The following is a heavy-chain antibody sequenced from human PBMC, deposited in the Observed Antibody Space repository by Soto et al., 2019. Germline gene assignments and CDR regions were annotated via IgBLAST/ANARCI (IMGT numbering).Heavy chain of an antibody. CDR1: GFTFSSYS. V-gene: IGHV3-21*01. J-gene: IGHJ4*02. Sequence: GGPLRLSCAASGFTFSSYSMNWVRQAPGKGLEWVSSISSSSSYIYYADSVKGRFTISRDNAKNSLYLQMNSLRAEDTAVYYCARNRINKSSPFDYWGQGTLVTVSS. CDR3: ARNRINKSSPFDY. D-gene: IGHD6-13*01. CDR2: ISSSSSYI.